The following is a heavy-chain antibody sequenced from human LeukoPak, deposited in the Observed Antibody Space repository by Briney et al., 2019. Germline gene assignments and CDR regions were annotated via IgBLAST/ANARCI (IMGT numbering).Heavy chain of an antibody. J-gene: IGHJ3*02. Sequence: PSETLSLTRTVSGGSISSYYWSWIRQPTGKGLEWIGRIYTSGSTNYNPSLKSRVTMSVDTSKNQFSLKLSSVTAADTAVYYCAGERYSSGWGAFDIWGQGTMVTVSS. CDR3: AGERYSSGWGAFDI. CDR2: IYTSGST. CDR1: GGSISSYY. D-gene: IGHD6-19*01. V-gene: IGHV4-4*07.